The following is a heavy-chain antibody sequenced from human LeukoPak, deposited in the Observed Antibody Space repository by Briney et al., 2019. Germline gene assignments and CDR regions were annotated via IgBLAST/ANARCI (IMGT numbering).Heavy chain of an antibody. CDR2: FHYSGNT. CDR1: GGSIITGSWS. V-gene: IGHV4-39*01. J-gene: IGHJ5*02. D-gene: IGHD3-9*01. Sequence: SETLSLTCTVSGGSIITGSWSWGWIRQSPGKGLERIGTFHYSGNTYYNLSLKSRVTISVDTSKNQFSLNLRSVTAADTAVYFCARLPTGYPNWFDVWGQGTLVTVSS. CDR3: ARLPTGYPNWFDV.